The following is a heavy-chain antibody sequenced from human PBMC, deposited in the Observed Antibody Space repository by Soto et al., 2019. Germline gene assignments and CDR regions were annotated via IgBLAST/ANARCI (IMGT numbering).Heavy chain of an antibody. V-gene: IGHV3-23*01. CDR1: GFTFSSYA. CDR3: AKLGHYYDSSRYSDY. J-gene: IGHJ4*02. Sequence: RASLRLSCAASGFTFSSYAMSWVRQAPGKGLEWVSAISGSGGSTYYADSVKGRFTISRDNSKNTLYLQMNSLRAEDTAVYYCAKLGHYYDSSRYSDYWGQGTLVTVSS. D-gene: IGHD3-22*01. CDR2: ISGSGGST.